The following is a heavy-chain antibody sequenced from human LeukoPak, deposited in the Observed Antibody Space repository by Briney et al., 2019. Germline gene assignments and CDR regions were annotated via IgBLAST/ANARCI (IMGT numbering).Heavy chain of an antibody. CDR3: ARRLATVTTNGYFAY. Sequence: GGSLRLSCAASGFTFSDYYISWIRQAPGKGLEWVSYISGSGTDPKYADSVRGRFTISRDNAKNSLYLQMDSLRAEDTAVYYCARRLATVTTNGYFAYWGQGTLVT. CDR1: GFTFSDYY. D-gene: IGHD4-17*01. J-gene: IGHJ4*02. V-gene: IGHV3-11*03. CDR2: ISGSGTDP.